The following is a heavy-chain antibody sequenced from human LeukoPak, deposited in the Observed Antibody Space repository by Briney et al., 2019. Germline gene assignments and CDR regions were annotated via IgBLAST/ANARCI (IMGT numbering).Heavy chain of an antibody. V-gene: IGHV1-18*01. CDR1: GYTYINYG. CDR3: ARDFSSGSDCFDP. CDR2: ISPYNGKT. J-gene: IGHJ5*02. Sequence: ASLKVSCKASGYTYINYGISWVRQAPGQGLEWMGWISPYNGKTNFAQKLQGRVTMTTDTSTSTAYMELRSLRSDDTAVYYCARDFSSGSDCFDPWGQGTLVTVSS. D-gene: IGHD3-3*01.